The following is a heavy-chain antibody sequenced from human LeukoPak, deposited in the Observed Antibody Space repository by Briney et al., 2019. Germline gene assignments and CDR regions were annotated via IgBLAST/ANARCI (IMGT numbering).Heavy chain of an antibody. Sequence: TGGSLRLSCAASGFTFSTYEMNWVRQAPGKGLEWVSYISSSGSIIHYADSVKGRFTIYRDNAKNSLYLQMNSLRAEDTAVYYCARDGDDYDDVEYSQHWARAPWSASPQ. J-gene: IGHJ1*01. CDR2: ISSSGSII. CDR1: GFTFSTYE. CDR3: ARDGDDYDDVEYSQH. V-gene: IGHV3-48*03. D-gene: IGHD5-24*01.